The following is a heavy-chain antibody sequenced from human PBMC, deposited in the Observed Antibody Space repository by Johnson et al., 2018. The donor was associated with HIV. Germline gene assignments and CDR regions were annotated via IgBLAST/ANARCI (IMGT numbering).Heavy chain of an antibody. CDR3: ARDRGYWDAFDI. CDR2: ISSSGSNI. V-gene: IGHV3-48*04. Sequence: MLLVESGGGLVRPGGSLRLSCAASGFMFRSFWMTWVRQAPGKGLEWVSYISSSGSNIYYADSVRGRFSISRDNTKHSLYLQMNSLRAEDTALYYCARDRGYWDAFDIWGQGTMVTVSS. D-gene: IGHD3-22*01. J-gene: IGHJ3*02. CDR1: GFMFRSFW.